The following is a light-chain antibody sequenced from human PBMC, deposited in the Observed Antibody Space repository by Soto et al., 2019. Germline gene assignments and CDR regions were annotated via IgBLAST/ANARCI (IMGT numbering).Light chain of an antibody. V-gene: IGKV3-11*01. CDR2: DAS. CDR3: HQRST. CDR1: QSVSSY. Sequence: EIVLTQSPATLSLSPGERATLSCRASQSVSSYLAWYQQKPGQAPRLLIYDASNRATGIPARFSGSGSGTDFTLTISSLEPEDFAVYYCHQRSTFGQGTKVEIK. J-gene: IGKJ1*01.